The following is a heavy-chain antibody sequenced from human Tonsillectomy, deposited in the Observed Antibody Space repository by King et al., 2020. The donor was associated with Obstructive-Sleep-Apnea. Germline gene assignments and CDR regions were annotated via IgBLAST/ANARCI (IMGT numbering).Heavy chain of an antibody. CDR3: ARQGRYCSDGSCSPGPLDY. J-gene: IGHJ4*02. V-gene: IGHV5-10-1*03. CDR1: GYSFTSYW. D-gene: IGHD2-15*01. CDR2: IDPSDSYT. Sequence: VQLVESGAEVKKPGESLRISCKGSGYSFTSYWISWVRQMPGKGLEWMGRIDPSDSYTNYSPSFQGHVTISADKSISTAYLQWSSLKASDTAMYYCARQGRYCSDGSCSPGPLDYWGQGTLVTVSS.